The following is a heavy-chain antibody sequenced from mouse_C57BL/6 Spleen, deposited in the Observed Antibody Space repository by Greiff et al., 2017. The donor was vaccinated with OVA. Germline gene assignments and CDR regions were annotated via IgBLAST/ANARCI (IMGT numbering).Heavy chain of an antibody. CDR3: ATSGPYAMDY. V-gene: IGHV1-39*01. Sequence: VQLQQSGPELVKPGASVKISCKASGYSFTDYNMNWVKQSHGKSLEWIGVINPNYGTTSYNQKFKGKATLTVDQSSSTAYMQLNSLTSEDSSVCSCATSGPYAMDYWGQGTSVTVSS. CDR1: GYSFTDYN. J-gene: IGHJ4*01. CDR2: INPNYGTT.